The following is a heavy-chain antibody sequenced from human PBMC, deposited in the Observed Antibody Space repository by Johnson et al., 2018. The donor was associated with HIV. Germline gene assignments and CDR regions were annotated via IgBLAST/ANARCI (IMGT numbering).Heavy chain of an antibody. CDR3: ARDISAMGDAFDI. CDR2: IKQDGSEK. J-gene: IGHJ3*02. Sequence: VQLVESGGGLVQPGGSLRLSCAASGFTFSSYWMSWVRQAPGKGLEWVANIKQDGSEKYYVDSVKGRFTISRDNAKNSLYLPMTSLRAEDTAVYYCARDISAMGDAFDIWGQGTMVTVSS. V-gene: IGHV3-7*01. D-gene: IGHD1-14*01. CDR1: GFTFSSYW.